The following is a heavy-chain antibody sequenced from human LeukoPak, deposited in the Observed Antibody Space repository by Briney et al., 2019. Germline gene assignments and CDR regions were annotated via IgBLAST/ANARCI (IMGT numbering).Heavy chain of an antibody. CDR3: ARAPLSGTYYTDAFDI. D-gene: IGHD1-26*01. CDR2: IYYSGST. Sequence: SETLSLTCTVSGGSISSSSYYWGWIRQPPGKGLEWIGSIYYSGSTYYNPSLKSRVTISPDKSKNQFSLTLTSVTAADTAVYFCARAPLSGTYYTDAFDIWGQGTMVTVSS. CDR1: GGSISSSSYY. V-gene: IGHV4-39*07. J-gene: IGHJ3*02.